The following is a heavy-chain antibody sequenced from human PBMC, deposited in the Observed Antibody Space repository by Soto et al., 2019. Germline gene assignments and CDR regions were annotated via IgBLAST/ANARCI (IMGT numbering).Heavy chain of an antibody. J-gene: IGHJ3*02. CDR3: ATRHDYGGNLEAFDI. CDR2: ISGTGGNT. CDR1: GVTFSGYA. V-gene: IGHV3-23*01. D-gene: IGHD3-16*01. Sequence: EVQLLESGGGLVQPGGSLRLSCTASGVTFSGYAMSWVRQALGKGLEWVSAISGTGGNTYYADSVKGRFTISRDNSESTLFRQMHSLRADDTAVYYCATRHDYGGNLEAFDIWGQGTTVAVSS.